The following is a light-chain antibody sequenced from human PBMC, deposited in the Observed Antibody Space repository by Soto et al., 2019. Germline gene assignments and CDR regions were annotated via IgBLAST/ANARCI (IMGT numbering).Light chain of an antibody. CDR2: GAS. CDR1: QSVSSTY. V-gene: IGKV3-20*01. J-gene: IGKJ4*01. Sequence: EIVLTQSPGTLSLSPGERATLSCRASQSVSSTYLAWYQQKPGQAPRLLIYGASSRATGIPDRFSGSGSGTDFTLTISSLEPEDFAVYYCQQYGRSPHLAFGGWTKVEIK. CDR3: QQYGRSPHLA.